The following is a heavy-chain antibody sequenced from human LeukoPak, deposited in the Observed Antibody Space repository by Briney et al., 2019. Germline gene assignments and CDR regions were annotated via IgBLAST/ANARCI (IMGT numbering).Heavy chain of an antibody. CDR3: AKRGVVIRVILVGFHKEAYYFDS. CDR1: GITLSNYG. D-gene: IGHD3-22*01. J-gene: IGHJ4*02. Sequence: GESLRLSCAVSGITLSNYGMSWVRQAPGKGLEWVAGISDSGGSINYADSVKGRFTISRDNPKNTLYVKMKSLSAEDTAVYFCAKRGVVIRVILVGFHKEAYYFDSWGQGALVTVSS. V-gene: IGHV3-23*01. CDR2: ISDSGGSI.